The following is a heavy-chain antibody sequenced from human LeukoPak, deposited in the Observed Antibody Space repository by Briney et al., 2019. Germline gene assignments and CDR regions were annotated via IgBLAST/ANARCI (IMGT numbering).Heavy chain of an antibody. J-gene: IGHJ4*02. V-gene: IGHV1-69*05. CDR1: GGTFSSYA. CDR2: IIPIFGTA. D-gene: IGHD1-26*01. CDR3: AREWELHLFDY. Sequence: GASVKVSCKASGGTFSSYAISWVRQAPGQGLEWMGRIIPIFGTANYAQKFQGRVTITTDESTSTAYMELSSLRSEDTAEYYCAREWELHLFDYWGQGTLVTVSS.